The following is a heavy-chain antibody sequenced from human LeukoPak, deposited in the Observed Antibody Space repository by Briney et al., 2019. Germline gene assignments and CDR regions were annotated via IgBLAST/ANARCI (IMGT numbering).Heavy chain of an antibody. J-gene: IGHJ4*02. CDR1: GFTFDDYA. Sequence: GRSLRLSCAASGFTFDDYAMHWVRQAPGKGLEWVSGISWNSGSIGYADSVKGRFTISRDNAKNSLYLQINSLRAEDTAVYYCAKDMQTWPRFPDYWGQGTLVTVSS. CDR3: AKDMQTWPRFPDY. CDR2: ISWNSGSI. V-gene: IGHV3-9*01. D-gene: IGHD5-12*01.